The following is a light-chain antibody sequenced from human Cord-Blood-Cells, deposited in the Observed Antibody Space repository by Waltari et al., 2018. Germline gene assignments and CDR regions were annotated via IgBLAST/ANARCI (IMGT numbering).Light chain of an antibody. CDR2: DAS. J-gene: IGKJ4*01. CDR1: QDISNY. Sequence: DIQMTQSPSPLSASVGDRVTITCQASQDISNYLNWYQQKPGKAPKLLIYDASNLETGVPSRFSGSGSGTDFTFTISSLQPEDTATYYCQQYDNLLTFGGGTKVEIK. V-gene: IGKV1-33*01. CDR3: QQYDNLLT.